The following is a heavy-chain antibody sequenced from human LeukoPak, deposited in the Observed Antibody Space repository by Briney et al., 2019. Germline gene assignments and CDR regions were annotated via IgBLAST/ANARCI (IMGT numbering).Heavy chain of an antibody. CDR2: VSYDGSDK. CDR3: ARSQMVRGVTPFYYFDF. D-gene: IGHD3-10*01. V-gene: IGHV3-30*04. CDR1: GFNFRGYA. J-gene: IGHJ4*02. Sequence: PGGSLRLSCTASGFNFRGYAMYWVRQAPGKGLEWVAVVSYDGSDKNYADSVKGRFTISRDNSQNTLYLQMNSLRVEDTAVYYCARSQMVRGVTPFYYFDFWGQGTLVTVSS.